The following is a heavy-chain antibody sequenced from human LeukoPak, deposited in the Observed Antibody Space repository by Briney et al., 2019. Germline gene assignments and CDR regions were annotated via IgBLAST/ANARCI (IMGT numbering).Heavy chain of an antibody. V-gene: IGHV1-46*01. D-gene: IGHD2-2*01. Sequence: ASVKVSCKASGYTFTSYYMHWVRQAPGQGLEWMGIINPSGGSTSYAQKFQGRVTMTRDTSTSTVYMELSSLRSEDTAVYYCARSLGVVVVPAAIAHHDAFDIWGQGTMVTVSS. CDR1: GYTFTSYY. CDR3: ARSLGVVVVPAAIAHHDAFDI. CDR2: INPSGGST. J-gene: IGHJ3*02.